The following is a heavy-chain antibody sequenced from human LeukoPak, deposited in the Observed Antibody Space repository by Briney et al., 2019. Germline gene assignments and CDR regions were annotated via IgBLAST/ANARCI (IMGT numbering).Heavy chain of an antibody. Sequence: ASVKVSCKASGYTFTGYYMHWVRRAPGQGLEWMGWINPNSGGTNYAQKFQGRVTMTRDTSISTAYMELSRLRSDDTAVYYCARDNGSGSYLFDYWGQGTLVTVSS. CDR2: INPNSGGT. D-gene: IGHD3-10*01. CDR3: ARDNGSGSYLFDY. CDR1: GYTFTGYY. J-gene: IGHJ4*02. V-gene: IGHV1-2*02.